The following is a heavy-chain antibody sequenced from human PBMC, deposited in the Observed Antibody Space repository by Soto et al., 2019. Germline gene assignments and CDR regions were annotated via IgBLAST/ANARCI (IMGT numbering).Heavy chain of an antibody. CDR1: GFTFSSYA. J-gene: IGHJ4*02. V-gene: IGHV3-30-3*01. CDR3: ARGARIAVAGTDDY. Sequence: QVQLVESGGGVVQPGRSLRLSCAASGFTFSSYAMHWVRQAPGKGLEWVAVISYDGSNKYYADSVKGRFTISRDNSKNTLYLQMNSLRAEDTAVYYCARGARIAVAGTDDYWGQGTLVTVSS. CDR2: ISYDGSNK. D-gene: IGHD6-19*01.